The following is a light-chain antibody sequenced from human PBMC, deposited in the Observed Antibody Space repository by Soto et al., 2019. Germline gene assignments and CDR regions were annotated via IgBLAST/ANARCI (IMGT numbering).Light chain of an antibody. V-gene: IGKV2-28*01. CDR1: QSLLHSNGYNY. CDR2: LGS. Sequence: DIVMTQSPLSLPVTPGEPASISCRSSQSLLHSNGYNYLDWYLQKPGQSPQLLIYLGSNRASGVPERFSGSGSGTDFTLKISRVEAEDVGVYYCMQALQTQVFTFGPGTKVDIK. CDR3: MQALQTQVFT. J-gene: IGKJ3*01.